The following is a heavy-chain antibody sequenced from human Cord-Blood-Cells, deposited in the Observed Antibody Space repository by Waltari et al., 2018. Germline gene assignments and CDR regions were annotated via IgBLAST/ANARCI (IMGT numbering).Heavy chain of an antibody. CDR2: IKHSGST. V-gene: IGHV4-34*01. CDR3: AGTKGARATPFDY. J-gene: IGHJ5*01. D-gene: IGHD1-26*01. Sequence: QVQLQQWGAGLLKPSETLSLTCAVYGGSFSGYYWSWIRQPPGKGLEWIVEIKHSGSTNSNPAHKIRVPKSVVTAQSQPDLKLGPATAADPALYYWAGTKGARATPFDYWGHGTRVTVSS. CDR1: GGSFSGYY.